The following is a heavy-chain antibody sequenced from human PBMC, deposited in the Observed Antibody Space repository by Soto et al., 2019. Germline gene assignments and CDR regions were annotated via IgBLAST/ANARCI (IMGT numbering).Heavy chain of an antibody. CDR1: GGTFSSYA. CDR2: IIPIFGTA. J-gene: IGHJ4*02. Sequence: QVQLVQSGAEVKKPGSSVKVSCKASGGTFSSYAISWVRQAPGQGLEWKGGIIPIFGTANYAQKFQGRVTITADESTSTAYMELSSLRSEDTAVYYCARRATLGSYEAYFDYWGQGTLVTVSS. V-gene: IGHV1-69*01. D-gene: IGHD2-15*01. CDR3: ARRATLGSYEAYFDY.